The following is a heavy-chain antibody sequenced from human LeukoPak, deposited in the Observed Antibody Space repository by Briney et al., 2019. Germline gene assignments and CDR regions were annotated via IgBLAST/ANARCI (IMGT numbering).Heavy chain of an antibody. J-gene: IGHJ5*02. CDR1: GYTFTSYN. Sequence: ASVKVSCKASGYTFTSYNINWVRQAPGQGLEWMGRMNPNSGNTDYAQKFQGRVTITRNNSNSTAYMELSSLRSEDTAVYYCARVVDRGFDWCDLWGQGTMLSVSP. D-gene: IGHD3-10*01. CDR3: ARVVDRGFDWCDL. V-gene: IGHV1-8*03. CDR2: MNPNSGNT.